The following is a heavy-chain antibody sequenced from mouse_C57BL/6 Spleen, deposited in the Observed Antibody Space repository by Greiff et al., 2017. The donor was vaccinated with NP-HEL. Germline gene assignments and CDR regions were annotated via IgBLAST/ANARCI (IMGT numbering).Heavy chain of an antibody. CDR3: AREGHYSNFLFDY. Sequence: EVMLVESEGGLVQPGSSMKLSCTASGFTFSDYYMAWVRQVPEKGLEWVANINYDGSSNYYLDSLKSRFIISRDNAKNILYLQMSSLKSEDTATYYCAREGHYSNFLFDYWGQGTTLTVSS. CDR2: INYDGSSN. D-gene: IGHD2-5*01. J-gene: IGHJ2*01. CDR1: GFTFSDYY. V-gene: IGHV5-16*01.